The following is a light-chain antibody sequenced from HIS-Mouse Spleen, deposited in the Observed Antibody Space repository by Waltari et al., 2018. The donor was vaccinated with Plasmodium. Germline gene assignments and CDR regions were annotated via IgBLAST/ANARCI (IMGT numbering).Light chain of an antibody. CDR1: ALPTKY. V-gene: IGLV3-10*01. CDR2: EDS. J-gene: IGLJ3*02. CDR3: YSTDSSGNHRV. Sequence: SYELTQPPSVSVSPGQTPRITSSGAALPTKYAYWYQQKSGQYPVLVIYEDSKRPSGIPERFSGSSAGTMATLTISGAQVEDEADYYCYSTDSSGNHRVFGGGTKLTVL.